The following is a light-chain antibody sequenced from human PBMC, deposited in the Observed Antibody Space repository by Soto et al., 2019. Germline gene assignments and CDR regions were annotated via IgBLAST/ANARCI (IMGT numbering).Light chain of an antibody. Sequence: DIQMTQSPSSLSASVGDRVTITCQATHDISNYLNWYQQKPGKAPKLLIYDASNLQTGVPSRFSGSGSGTEFTLTISSLQPDDFATYYCQQYKSYPLTFGQGTRLEIK. J-gene: IGKJ5*01. CDR1: HDISNY. CDR2: DAS. V-gene: IGKV1-33*01. CDR3: QQYKSYPLT.